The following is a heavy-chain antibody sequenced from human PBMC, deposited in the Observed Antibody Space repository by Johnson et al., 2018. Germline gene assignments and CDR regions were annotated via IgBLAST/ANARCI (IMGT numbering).Heavy chain of an antibody. CDR3: AREPSYYFDSRGYYRWDAVDI. J-gene: IGHJ3*02. V-gene: IGHV1-69*12. CDR1: GGTFSSYA. D-gene: IGHD3-22*01. Sequence: QVQLVQSGAEVKKPGSSVKVSCKASGGTFSSYAISWVRQAPGQGLEWMGGIIPIFGTANYAQKFQGRVTITADESTSTAYRERSSLGFEDTAVYSCAREPSYYFDSRGYYRWDAVDIWGQGTMVTVSS. CDR2: IIPIFGTA.